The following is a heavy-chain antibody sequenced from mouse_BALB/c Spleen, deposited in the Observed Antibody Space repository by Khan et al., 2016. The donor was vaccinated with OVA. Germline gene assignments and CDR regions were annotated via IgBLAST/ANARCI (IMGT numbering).Heavy chain of an antibody. CDR3: TRSGYGSFAY. CDR1: GYTFTSYY. V-gene: IGHV1S81*02. CDR2: INPSNGGT. J-gene: IGHJ3*01. Sequence: QVQLKQSGAELVKPGASVRLSCKASGYTFTSYYLYWVKQRPGQGLEWIGDINPSNGGTNFNEKFKSKATLTVDKSSSTAYIQLNSLTSEDSAVYYCTRSGYGSFAYWGQGTLVTDAA. D-gene: IGHD2-2*01.